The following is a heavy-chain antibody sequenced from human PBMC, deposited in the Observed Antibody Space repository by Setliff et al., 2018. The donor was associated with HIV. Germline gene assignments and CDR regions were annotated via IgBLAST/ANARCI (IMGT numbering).Heavy chain of an antibody. CDR1: GGSISSYY. V-gene: IGHV4-59*13. CDR3: ARSPEWGAGGIDY. J-gene: IGHJ4*02. CDR2: VYFTGHT. Sequence: PSETLSLTCTVSGGSISSYYWSWSRQSPGKGLEWIGYVYFTGHTNFNPSLKSRVTMSIDTPQNQFSLTLTSVTAADTTVYYCARSPEWGAGGIDYWGQGTLVTVSS. D-gene: IGHD1-26*01.